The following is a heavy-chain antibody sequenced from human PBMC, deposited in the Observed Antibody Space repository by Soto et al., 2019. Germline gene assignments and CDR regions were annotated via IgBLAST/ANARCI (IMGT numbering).Heavy chain of an antibody. CDR1: GGTFSSYT. V-gene: IGHV1-69*02. CDR3: ARIVDIVDTPTYYGMDV. CDR2: IIPILGIA. D-gene: IGHD5-12*01. Sequence: QVQLVQSGAEVKKPGSSVKVSCKASGGTFSSYTISWVRQAPGQGLEWMGRIIPILGIANYAQKFQGRVTITADKSTSTAYMELSSLRSEDTAVYYCARIVDIVDTPTYYGMDVWGQGTTVTVSS. J-gene: IGHJ6*02.